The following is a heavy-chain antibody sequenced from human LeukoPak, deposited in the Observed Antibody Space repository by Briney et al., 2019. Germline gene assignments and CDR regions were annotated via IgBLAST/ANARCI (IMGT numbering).Heavy chain of an antibody. CDR1: GFTFSSYA. J-gene: IGHJ6*02. D-gene: IGHD3-22*01. CDR2: ISGSGGST. CDR3: AKDNYYDSSGYYYRRTFAYGMDV. V-gene: IGHV3-23*01. Sequence: GGSLRLSCAASGFTFSSYAMSWVRQAPGKGLEWVSAISGSGGSTYYADSVKGRFTISRDNSKNTLYLQMNSLRAEDTAVYYCAKDNYYDSSGYYYRRTFAYGMDVWGQGTTVTVSS.